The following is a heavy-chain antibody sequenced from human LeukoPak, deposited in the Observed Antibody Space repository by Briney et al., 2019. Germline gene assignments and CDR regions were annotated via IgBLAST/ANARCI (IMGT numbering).Heavy chain of an antibody. J-gene: IGHJ4*02. CDR2: IIPIFGTA. V-gene: IGHV1-69*13. Sequence: SVKVSCKASGGTFSSYAISWVRQAPGQGLEWMGGIIPIFGTANYAQKFQGRVTITADESTSTAYMELSSLRSEDTAVYYCARDLTEDDYGDSGGNYWGQGTLVIVSS. CDR1: GGTFSSYA. CDR3: ARDLTEDDYGDSGGNY. D-gene: IGHD4-17*01.